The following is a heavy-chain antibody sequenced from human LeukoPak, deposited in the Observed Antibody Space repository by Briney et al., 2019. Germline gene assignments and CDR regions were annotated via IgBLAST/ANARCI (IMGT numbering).Heavy chain of an antibody. CDR2: ISSSGSTI. V-gene: IGHV3-48*04. CDR3: AELGITMIGGV. Sequence: PGGSLRLSCAASGFTFSGFGMNWVRQAPGKGLDWISYISSSGSTIYYADSVKGRFTISRDNAKNSLYLQMNSLRAEDTAVYYCAELGITMIGGVWGKGTTVTISS. J-gene: IGHJ6*04. CDR1: GFTFSGFG. D-gene: IGHD3-10*02.